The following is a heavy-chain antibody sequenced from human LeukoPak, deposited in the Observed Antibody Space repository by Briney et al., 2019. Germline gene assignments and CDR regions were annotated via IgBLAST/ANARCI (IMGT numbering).Heavy chain of an antibody. CDR3: AREQVDTAMVTDY. J-gene: IGHJ4*02. V-gene: IGHV1-69*05. CDR2: IIPIFGTA. CDR1: GGTFSSYA. Sequence: SVKVSCKASGGTFSSYAISWVRQAPGQGLEWTGRIIPIFGTANYAQKFQGRVTITTDESTSTAYMELSGLRSEDTAVYYCAREQVDTAMVTDYWGQGTLVTVSS. D-gene: IGHD5-18*01.